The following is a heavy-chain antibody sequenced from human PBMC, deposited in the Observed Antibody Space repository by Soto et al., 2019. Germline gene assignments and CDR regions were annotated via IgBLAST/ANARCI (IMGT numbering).Heavy chain of an antibody. CDR3: ARDGDTYGYSKAAY. CDR1: GFTFSTFW. Sequence: EVQLVESGGGLVQPGGSLRLSCVASGFTFSTFWMHWVRQVPGKGLVWVSRINGDGSSTTYADSVKGRFTISRDNAKNTVYLQMNSLRGEDTATYHGARDGDTYGYSKAAYWGQGTLVCVSS. J-gene: IGHJ4*02. V-gene: IGHV3-74*03. D-gene: IGHD5-18*01. CDR2: INGDGSST.